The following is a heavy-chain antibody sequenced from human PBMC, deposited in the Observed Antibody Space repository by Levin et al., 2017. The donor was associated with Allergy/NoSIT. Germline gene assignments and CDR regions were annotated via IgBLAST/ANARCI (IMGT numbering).Heavy chain of an antibody. CDR3: ARRAPRGLAPNGGNAFDI. Sequence: PGASVKVSCKASGGTFSTYAINWVRQAPGQGLEWMGGIIPITGTPSYAQNFQGTVTITADESTNTAYLELSSLKSEDTAMYYCARRAPRGLAPNGGNAFDIWGQGTMVTVSS. J-gene: IGHJ3*02. D-gene: IGHD5-24*01. CDR1: GGTFSTYA. V-gene: IGHV1-69*13. CDR2: IIPITGTP.